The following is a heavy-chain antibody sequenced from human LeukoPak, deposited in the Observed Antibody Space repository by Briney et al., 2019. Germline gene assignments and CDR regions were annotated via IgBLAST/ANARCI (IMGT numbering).Heavy chain of an antibody. V-gene: IGHV3-23*01. J-gene: IGHJ4*02. CDR1: GFTFSSYA. CDR3: ARQPGWSGSGYPLDY. Sequence: GGSLRLSCAASGFTFSSYAMSWVRQAPGKGLEWVSAISGSGGSTYYADSVKGRFTISRDNSKNTLYLQMNSLRAEDTAVYYCARQPGWSGSGYPLDYWGQGTLVTVSS. D-gene: IGHD3-22*01. CDR2: ISGSGGST.